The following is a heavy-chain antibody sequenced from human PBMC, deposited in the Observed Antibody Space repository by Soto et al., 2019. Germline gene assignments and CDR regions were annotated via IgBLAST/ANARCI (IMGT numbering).Heavy chain of an antibody. Sequence: GGSLRLSCAASGFTFSSYAMSWVRQAPGKGLEWVSVISYSGGTTYYADSVKGRFTISGDNSKNTLYLQMNSLRAEDTAVYYCAKDRDDSSGYYYGDYWGQGTLVTVS. J-gene: IGHJ4*02. D-gene: IGHD3-22*01. V-gene: IGHV3-23*01. CDR1: GFTFSSYA. CDR2: ISYSGGTT. CDR3: AKDRDDSSGYYYGDY.